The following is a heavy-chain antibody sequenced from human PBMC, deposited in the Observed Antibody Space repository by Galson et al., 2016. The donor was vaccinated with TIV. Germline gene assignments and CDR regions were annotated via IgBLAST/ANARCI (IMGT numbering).Heavy chain of an antibody. CDR3: ATDRNTALDTYHYYYGMDV. CDR2: IIPLFGTT. J-gene: IGHJ6*02. D-gene: IGHD5-18*01. Sequence: SVKVSCKASGGTFSTYVINWVRQAPGQGLEWMGGIIPLFGTTNYAQKFQGRVTISADESTSQAYMQLSSLRSEDTAVFYCATDRNTALDTYHYYYGMDVWGPGTTVTVSS. CDR1: GGTFSTYV. V-gene: IGHV1-69*13.